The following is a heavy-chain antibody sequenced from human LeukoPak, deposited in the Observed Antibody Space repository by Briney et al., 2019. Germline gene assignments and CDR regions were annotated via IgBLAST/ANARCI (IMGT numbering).Heavy chain of an antibody. CDR3: ARRSPPHSGSYQFDY. V-gene: IGHV5-51*01. CDR2: IYPGDSDT. Sequence: GESLKIACKGSGYSFTSYWIGWVRQMPGKGLEWMGIIYPGDSDTRYSPSFQGQVTISADKSISTAYLQWSSLKASDTAMYYCARRSPPHSGSYQFDYWGQGTLVTVSS. J-gene: IGHJ4*02. D-gene: IGHD1-26*01. CDR1: GYSFTSYW.